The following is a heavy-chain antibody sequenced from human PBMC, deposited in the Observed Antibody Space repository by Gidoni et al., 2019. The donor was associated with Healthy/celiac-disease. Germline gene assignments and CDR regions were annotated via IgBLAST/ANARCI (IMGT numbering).Heavy chain of an antibody. CDR3: AKDVYDLYYFDY. D-gene: IGHD3-3*01. Sequence: EVQLLESGGGLVQPGGSLRLACAASGFTFSSYAMSWVRQAPGKGLEWVSAISGSGGSTYYADSVKGRFTISRDNSKNTLYLQMNSLRAEDTAVYYCAKDVYDLYYFDYWGQGTLVTVSS. J-gene: IGHJ4*02. CDR1: GFTFSSYA. V-gene: IGHV3-23*01. CDR2: ISGSGGST.